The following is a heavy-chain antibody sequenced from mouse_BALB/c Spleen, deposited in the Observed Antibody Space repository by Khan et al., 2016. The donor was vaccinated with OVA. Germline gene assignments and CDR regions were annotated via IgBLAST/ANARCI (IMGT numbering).Heavy chain of an antibody. D-gene: IGHD3-2*02. Sequence: QVQLKQSGAELVRPGASVKLSCKTSGYIFTSYWIHWVKQRSGKGFEWIARIYPGTDNTYYNEKLKDKATLTAEKSSSTAYMQLSSLKSEDSAVYFCAKKEALYYFDYWGQGTTLTVSS. CDR2: IYPGTDNT. V-gene: IGHV1-76*01. CDR1: GYIFTSYW. CDR3: AKKEALYYFDY. J-gene: IGHJ2*01.